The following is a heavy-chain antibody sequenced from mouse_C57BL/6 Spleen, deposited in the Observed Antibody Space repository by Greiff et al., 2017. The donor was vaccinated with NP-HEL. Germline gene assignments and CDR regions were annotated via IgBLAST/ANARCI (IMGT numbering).Heavy chain of an antibody. CDR2: IDPETGGT. Sequence: VQLQQSGAELVRPGASVTLSCKASGYTFTDYEMHWVKQTPVHGLEWIGAIDPETGGTAYNQKFKGKAILTADKSSSTAYMELRSLTSEDSAVYYCTRREGYGYFDYWGQGTTLTVSS. CDR1: GYTFTDYE. CDR3: TRREGYGYFDY. D-gene: IGHD2-2*01. J-gene: IGHJ2*01. V-gene: IGHV1-15*01.